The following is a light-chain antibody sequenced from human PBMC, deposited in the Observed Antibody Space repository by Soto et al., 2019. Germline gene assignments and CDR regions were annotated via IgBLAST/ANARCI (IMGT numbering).Light chain of an antibody. CDR3: QQPSNSPIT. V-gene: IGKV3-11*01. J-gene: IGKJ5*01. Sequence: EIVLTQSAATLSLSPGERATLSCSTSQSVSSYFAWYQQKPGRAPRLLIYDASNRATALPARFISSWSGTDFNLTIKSLEPAAFPHYSCQQPSNSPITFGQPKKLE. CDR2: DAS. CDR1: QSVSSY.